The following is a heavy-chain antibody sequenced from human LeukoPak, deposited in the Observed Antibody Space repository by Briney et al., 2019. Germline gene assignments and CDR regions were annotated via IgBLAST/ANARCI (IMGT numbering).Heavy chain of an antibody. CDR1: GGTFSSYA. D-gene: IGHD3-22*01. CDR3: AREYYYDKSYYGMDV. V-gene: IGHV1-69*04. J-gene: IGHJ6*02. CDR2: IIPILGIA. Sequence: ASVKVSCKASGGTFSSYAISWVRRAPGQGLEWMGRIIPILGIANYAQKFQGRVTITADKSTSTAYMELSSLRSEDTAVYYCAREYYYDKSYYGMDVWGQGTTVTVSS.